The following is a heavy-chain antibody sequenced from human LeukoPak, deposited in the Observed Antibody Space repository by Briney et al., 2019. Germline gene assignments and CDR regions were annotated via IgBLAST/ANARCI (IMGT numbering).Heavy chain of an antibody. CDR3: ARGPGGRGYYLGYFDY. D-gene: IGHD3-22*01. J-gene: IGHJ4*02. CDR2: INPNSGGT. Sequence: ASVKVSCKASGYTFTGYYMHWVRQAPGQGLEWMGWINPNSGGTNYAQKFQGRVTMTRDTSISTAYMELSRLRSEDTAVYYCARGPGGRGYYLGYFDYWGQGTLVTVSS. CDR1: GYTFTGYY. V-gene: IGHV1-2*02.